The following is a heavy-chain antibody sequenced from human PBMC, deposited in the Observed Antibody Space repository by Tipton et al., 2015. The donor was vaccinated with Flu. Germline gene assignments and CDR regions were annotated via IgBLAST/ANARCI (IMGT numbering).Heavy chain of an antibody. J-gene: IGHJ4*02. CDR2: FSYSGST. V-gene: IGHV4-59*01. D-gene: IGHD2-2*01. Sequence: TLSLDCSVSGTSISSYYWSWIRQPPGKGLEWIGYFSYSGSTSYSPSLKSRVTISGDTSKNQFSLKLTSVTAADTAVYYCARDVAAVPAAIRDWGQGTLVTVSS. CDR1: GTSISSYY. CDR3: ARDVAAVPAAIRD.